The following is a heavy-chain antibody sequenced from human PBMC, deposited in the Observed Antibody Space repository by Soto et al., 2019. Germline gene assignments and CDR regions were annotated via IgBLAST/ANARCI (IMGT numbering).Heavy chain of an antibody. CDR1: GGTFSSYA. D-gene: IGHD5-18*01. CDR2: IIPIFGTA. CDR3: ARGAWIQLWTPVDYYYYGMDV. J-gene: IGHJ6*02. V-gene: IGHV1-69*13. Sequence: SVKVSCKASGGTFSSYAISWVRQAPGQGLEWMGGIIPIFGTANYAQKFQGRVTITADESTSTAYMELSSLRSEDTAVYYCARGAWIQLWTPVDYYYYGMDVWGQGTTVTVSS.